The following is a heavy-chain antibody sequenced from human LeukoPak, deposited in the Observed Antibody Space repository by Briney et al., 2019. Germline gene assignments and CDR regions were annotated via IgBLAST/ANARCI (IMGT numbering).Heavy chain of an antibody. CDR1: GGSISSTNW. V-gene: IGHV4-4*02. D-gene: IGHD3-22*01. CDR2: IYHSGST. CDR3: ARDLSGSGYGFDP. Sequence: PSGTLSLTCAVSGGSISSTNWWSWVRQPPGKGLEWIGEIYHSGSTTYNPSLKSRVTISVDKSRNQFSLKLSSVTAADTAVYYCARDLSGSGYGFDPWGQGTLVTVSS. J-gene: IGHJ5*02.